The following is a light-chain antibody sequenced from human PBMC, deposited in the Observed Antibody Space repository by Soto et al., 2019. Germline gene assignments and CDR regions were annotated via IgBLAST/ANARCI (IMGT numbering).Light chain of an antibody. J-gene: IGKJ5*01. CDR3: QQRSNGPPIT. Sequence: EIVCTKSPATLSLSPGERATLSCRASQSVSSYLAWYQQKPGQAPRLLIYDASNRATGIPARFSGSGSGTDFTLTISSLEPEDFAVYYCQQRSNGPPITFGQGTRLENK. V-gene: IGKV3-11*01. CDR1: QSVSSY. CDR2: DAS.